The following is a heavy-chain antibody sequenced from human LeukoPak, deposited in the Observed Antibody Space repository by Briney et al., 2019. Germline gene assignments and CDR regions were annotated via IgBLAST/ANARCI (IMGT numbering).Heavy chain of an antibody. CDR1: GGSFSGYY. D-gene: IGHD3-10*01. CDR2: INHSGST. J-gene: IGHJ4*02. V-gene: IGHV4-34*01. Sequence: PSETLSLTCAVYGGSFSGYYRSWIRQPPGKGLDWIGEINHSGSTNYNPSLKSRVTISVDTSKNQFSLKLSSVTAADTAVYYCARDPQVLLWFGELPDYWGQGTLVTVSS. CDR3: ARDPQVLLWFGELPDY.